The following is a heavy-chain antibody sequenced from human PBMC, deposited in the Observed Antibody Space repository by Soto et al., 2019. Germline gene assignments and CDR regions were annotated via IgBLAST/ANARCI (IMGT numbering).Heavy chain of an antibody. V-gene: IGHV3-21*01. Sequence: SLRLSCAASGFTFSSYSMNWVRQAPGKGLEWVSSISSSSSYIYYADSVRGRFTISRDNAKNSLYLQMNSLRAEDTAVYYCARDNPPYYYDSSGYYFLWYFDLWGRGTLVTVSS. CDR2: ISSSSSYI. CDR3: ARDNPPYYYDSSGYYFLWYFDL. CDR1: GFTFSSYS. J-gene: IGHJ2*01. D-gene: IGHD3-22*01.